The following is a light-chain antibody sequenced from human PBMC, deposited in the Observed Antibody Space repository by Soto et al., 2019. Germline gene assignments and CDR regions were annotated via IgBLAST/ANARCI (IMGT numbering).Light chain of an antibody. CDR3: QQYNSYWT. V-gene: IGKV1-5*03. Sequence: DIQMTQSPPTLSASVGDRVTITCRASQSISSWLAWYQQKPGKAPKLLIYKASSLESGVPPRFSGSGSGTEFTLTISSLQPDDFATYYCQQYNSYWTFGQGTKVDIK. CDR1: QSISSW. CDR2: KAS. J-gene: IGKJ1*01.